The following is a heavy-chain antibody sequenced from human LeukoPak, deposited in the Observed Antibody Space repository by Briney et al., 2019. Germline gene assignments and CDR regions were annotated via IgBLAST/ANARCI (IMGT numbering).Heavy chain of an antibody. D-gene: IGHD3-16*01. CDR3: ADGGYGAY. CDR1: GFTYSSYA. J-gene: IGHJ4*02. Sequence: GRSLRLSCASSGFTYSSYAMHWVRQAPGKGLEWVAVISYDGSNKYYADSVKGRFTISRDNSENTLYLQMNSLRAEDTAVYYCADGGYGAYWGQGTLVTVSS. CDR2: ISYDGSNK. V-gene: IGHV3-30-3*01.